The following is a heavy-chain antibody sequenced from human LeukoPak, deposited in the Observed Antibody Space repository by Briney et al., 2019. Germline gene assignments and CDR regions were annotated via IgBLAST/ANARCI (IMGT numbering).Heavy chain of an antibody. Sequence: SQTLSLTCAISGDSVSSHSAAWNWIRQSPSRGLEWLGRTYYRSKWFKDYAVSVKSRLTINADTSKNQFSLQLNSVSPEDTAVYYCARDSDYYASGTYYRVGFDPWGQGTLVTVSS. CDR1: GDSVSSHSAA. CDR3: ARDSDYYASGTYYRVGFDP. V-gene: IGHV6-1*01. D-gene: IGHD3-10*01. CDR2: TYYRSKWFK. J-gene: IGHJ5*02.